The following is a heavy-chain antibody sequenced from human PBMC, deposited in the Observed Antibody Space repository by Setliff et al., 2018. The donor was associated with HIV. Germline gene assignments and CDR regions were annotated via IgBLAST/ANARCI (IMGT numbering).Heavy chain of an antibody. Sequence: KPSETLSLTCTVSGGSISDSRYYWGWIRQPPGKGLAWLGNIYYSGSTYYNPSLKSRVTISVDTSKNQFSLKLSSVTAADTAVYYCARPVEMANREFDYWGQGTLVTVS. CDR1: GGSISDSRYY. CDR3: ARPVEMANREFDY. CDR2: IYYSGST. D-gene: IGHD1-26*01. J-gene: IGHJ4*02. V-gene: IGHV4-39*01.